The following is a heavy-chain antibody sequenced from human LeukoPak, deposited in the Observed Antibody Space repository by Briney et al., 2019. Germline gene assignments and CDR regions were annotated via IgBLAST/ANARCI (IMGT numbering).Heavy chain of an antibody. CDR1: GDSISGYY. D-gene: IGHD2/OR15-2a*01. CDR3: AKYGNYLVD. CDR2: VYYSGAT. Sequence: PSETLSLTCTVSGDSISGYYWSWIRQPPGKGLEYIGYVYYSGATNSNASLKSRVTISLDTSKNQFSLKLNSVTAADTAVYYCAKYGNYLVDWGQGTLVTVSS. J-gene: IGHJ4*02. V-gene: IGHV4-59*01.